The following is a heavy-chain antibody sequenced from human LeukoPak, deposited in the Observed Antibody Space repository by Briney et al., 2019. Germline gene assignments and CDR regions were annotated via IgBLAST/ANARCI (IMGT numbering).Heavy chain of an antibody. D-gene: IGHD1-7*01. J-gene: IGHJ5*02. Sequence: ASVELSCNGSGGTFSSYAISWVRQAPGQGLGWVGGFIPIFGTANYAQKFQGRIRITTDEATSTAYMELSSLRSDDTAVYYCATEITGTTRVIGWFDPWGQGTLVTVSS. CDR2: FIPIFGTA. CDR3: ATEITGTTRVIGWFDP. CDR1: GGTFSSYA. V-gene: IGHV1-69*05.